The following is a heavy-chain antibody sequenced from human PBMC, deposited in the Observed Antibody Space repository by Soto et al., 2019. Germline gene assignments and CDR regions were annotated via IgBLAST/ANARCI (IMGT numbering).Heavy chain of an antibody. D-gene: IGHD2-15*01. V-gene: IGHV3-7*01. CDR2: IKQDGSDR. CDR1: GFTFSSYW. CDR3: ARYGGSDVSCYGL. Sequence: EVQLVEAGGGLVQPGGSLRLSCEASGFTFSSYWMSWVRQAPGKGPEWVANIKQDGSDRFYVDSVKGRFTISRDNARNSLYLQINSLRVEDTAIYYCARYGGSDVSCYGLWGQGTLVTVSS. J-gene: IGHJ4*02.